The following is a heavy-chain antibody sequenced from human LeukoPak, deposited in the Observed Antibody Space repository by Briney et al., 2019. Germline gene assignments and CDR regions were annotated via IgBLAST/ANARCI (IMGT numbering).Heavy chain of an antibody. Sequence: GGSLRLSCAASGFTFSSYNINWVRQAPGKGLEWVSYISGGGSTKYYADSVKGRFTISRDNAKNSLYLQMNSLGAEDTALYYCARSTMPDYWGQGTLVTVSS. CDR1: GFTFSSYN. V-gene: IGHV3-48*01. CDR2: ISGGGSTK. D-gene: IGHD2-2*01. CDR3: ARSTMPDY. J-gene: IGHJ4*02.